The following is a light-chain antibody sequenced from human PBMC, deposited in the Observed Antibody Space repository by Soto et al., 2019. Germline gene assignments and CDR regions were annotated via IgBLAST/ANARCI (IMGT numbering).Light chain of an antibody. V-gene: IGKV3-20*01. CDR1: QSVSSSY. CDR2: GAS. Sequence: EIVLTQSPGTLSLSPGERATLSCRASQSVSSSYLAWYQQKPGQAPMLLIYGASSRATGIPDRFSGSGSGTDFTHTIIRLEPEDFEVYYCQQYGSSPPATFGQGTKVEIK. CDR3: QQYGSSPPAT. J-gene: IGKJ1*01.